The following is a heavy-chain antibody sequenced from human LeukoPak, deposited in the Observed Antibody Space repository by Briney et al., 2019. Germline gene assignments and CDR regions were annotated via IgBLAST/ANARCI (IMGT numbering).Heavy chain of an antibody. Sequence: PGGSLRLSCAASGFTFSSYAMHWVRQAPGKGLEWVAVISYDGSNKYYADSVKGRFTISRDNSKNTLYLQMNSLRAEDTAVYYCARARNYYFDYWGQGTLVTVSS. V-gene: IGHV3-30-3*01. CDR3: ARARNYYFDY. D-gene: IGHD5-24*01. J-gene: IGHJ4*02. CDR2: ISYDGSNK. CDR1: GFTFSSYA.